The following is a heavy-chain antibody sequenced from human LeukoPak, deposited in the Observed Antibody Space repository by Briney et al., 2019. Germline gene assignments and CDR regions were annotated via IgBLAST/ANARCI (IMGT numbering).Heavy chain of an antibody. J-gene: IGHJ6*03. V-gene: IGHV4-61*02. D-gene: IGHD5-12*01. CDR3: AREHSGYDFPGRDYYYIDV. CDR1: GNSISSGDNY. CDR2: IYTSGST. Sequence: SETLSLTCTVSGNSISSGDNYWSWIRQPAGQGLEWIGRIYTSGSTNYNLSLKSRVTISGDTSKNQFSLKLSSVTAADPAVYYCAREHSGYDFPGRDYYYIDVWGKGTTVTVSS.